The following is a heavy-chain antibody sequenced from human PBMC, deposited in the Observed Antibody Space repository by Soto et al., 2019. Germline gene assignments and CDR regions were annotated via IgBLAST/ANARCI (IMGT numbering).Heavy chain of an antibody. CDR1: GFTFDDFA. J-gene: IGHJ2*01. V-gene: IGHV3-9*01. CDR2: INWNSLSI. Sequence: EVQLVESGGGLGQPGRSLRLSCVASGFTFDDFAMHWVRQAPGKGLEWVAGINWNSLSIDYADSVKGRFTISRDNAKKSIFLQLNNLTSEDTALYYCAKDRRATNWYFDIWGRGTRVTVSS. CDR3: AKDRRATNWYFDI.